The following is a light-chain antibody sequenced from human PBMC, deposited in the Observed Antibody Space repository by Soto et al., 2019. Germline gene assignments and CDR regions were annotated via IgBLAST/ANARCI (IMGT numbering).Light chain of an antibody. CDR2: DAS. V-gene: IGKV3-11*01. CDR1: QSVGTY. Sequence: EFVLTQSPATLSLSPGERATLSCRASQSVGTYLVWYQHKPGQAPRLLIYDASKRATGIPARFSGSGSGTDFTLTISRLEPEDFAVYFGQQRNDWPITFGQGARLDMK. J-gene: IGKJ5*01. CDR3: QQRNDWPIT.